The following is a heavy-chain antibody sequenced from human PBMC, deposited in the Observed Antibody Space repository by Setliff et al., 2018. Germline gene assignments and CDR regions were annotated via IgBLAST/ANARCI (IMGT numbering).Heavy chain of an antibody. V-gene: IGHV3-30*02. CDR1: GFMFSTYG. D-gene: IGHD6-19*01. Sequence: LKISCAASGFMFSTYGMHWVRQAPGKGLEWVAYIRSDGSNKYYTDLVKGRFSITRDNSKNTLYLQMSSLRPEDTALYYCAKPRPGWPAGFDSWGQGTLVTVSS. CDR3: AKPRPGWPAGFDS. CDR2: IRSDGSNK. J-gene: IGHJ4*02.